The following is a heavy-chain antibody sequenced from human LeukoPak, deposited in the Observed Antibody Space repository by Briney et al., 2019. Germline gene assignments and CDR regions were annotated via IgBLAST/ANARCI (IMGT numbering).Heavy chain of an antibody. J-gene: IGHJ4*02. CDR1: GFTFSGHA. CDR3: ARDGKLGTSWFLDH. Sequence: GGSLRLSCAASGFTFSGHAMNWVRLAPGKGLEWVSGIGGRGASTHYADAVRGRFTISRDNSRDTLYLQIDSLRVEDTAIYYCARDGKLGTSWFLDHWGQGVLVTVSS. V-gene: IGHV3-23*01. D-gene: IGHD6-13*01. CDR2: IGGRGAST.